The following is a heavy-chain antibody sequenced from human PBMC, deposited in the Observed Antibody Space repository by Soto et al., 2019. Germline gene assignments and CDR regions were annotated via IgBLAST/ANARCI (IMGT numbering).Heavy chain of an antibody. J-gene: IGHJ6*02. CDR3: AGSPRQIHILRYFDWFHYYYGMDV. CDR2: ISAYNGNT. Sequence: QVQLVQSGAEVKKPGASVKVSCKASGYTFTSYGISWVRQAPGQGLEWMGWISAYNGNTNYAQKLQGRVTMTTDTSTSTAYMELRSLRSDDTAVYYCAGSPRQIHILRYFDWFHYYYGMDVWGQGTTVTVSS. CDR1: GYTFTSYG. V-gene: IGHV1-18*01. D-gene: IGHD3-9*01.